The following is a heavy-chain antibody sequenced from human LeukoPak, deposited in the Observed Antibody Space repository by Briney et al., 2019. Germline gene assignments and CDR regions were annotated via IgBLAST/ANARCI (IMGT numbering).Heavy chain of an antibody. CDR1: GYSFTSYW. D-gene: IGHD3-3*01. V-gene: IGHV5-51*01. J-gene: IGHJ6*02. Sequence: GESLKISCKGSGYSFTSYWIGWVRQMPGKGLEWMGIIYPGDSDTRYSPSFQGQVTISADKSISTAYLQWSSLKASDTAMYYCARHGSDDPHYYGMDVWGQGTTVTVSS. CDR3: ARHGSDDPHYYGMDV. CDR2: IYPGDSDT.